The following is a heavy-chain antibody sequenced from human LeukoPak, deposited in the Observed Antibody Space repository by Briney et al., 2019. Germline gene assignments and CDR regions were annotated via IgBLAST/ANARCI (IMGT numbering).Heavy chain of an antibody. CDR1: GFTFNNYG. CDR3: ARHCVYCTRATCSSHLPEPPSLDY. J-gene: IGHJ4*02. Sequence: PGGSLRLSCAASGFTFNNYGMHWVRQAPGKGLEWLAFIWFDESNKFYAASVKGRFTISRDNSKNTLYLQMNSLRAEDTAVCYCARHCVYCTRATCSSHLPEPPSLDYWGQGTLVTVSS. D-gene: IGHD2-2*01. CDR2: IWFDESNK. V-gene: IGHV3-33*01.